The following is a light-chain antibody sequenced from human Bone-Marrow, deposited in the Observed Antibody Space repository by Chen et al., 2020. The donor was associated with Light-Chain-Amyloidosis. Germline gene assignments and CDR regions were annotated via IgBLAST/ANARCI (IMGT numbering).Light chain of an antibody. CDR2: KAS. Sequence: DIQMTQSPSTLSASVGDRVTITCRASQSINSWLAWYQQKPGKAPKLLMYKASTLESGVPSSFSGSGSGTEFTLTISILQADDLATYYCQQYYSYPYSFGQGTKLEIK. V-gene: IGKV1-5*03. CDR3: QQYYSYPYS. CDR1: QSINSW. J-gene: IGKJ2*03.